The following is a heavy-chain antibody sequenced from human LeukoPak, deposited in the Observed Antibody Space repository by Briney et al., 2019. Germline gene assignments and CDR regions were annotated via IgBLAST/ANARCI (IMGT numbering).Heavy chain of an antibody. Sequence: SETLSLTCAVSGGSISSSNWWSWVRQPPGKGLEWIGEIYHSGSTNYNPSLKSRVTISGDTSKNQFSLKLSSVTAADTAVYYCARRRDAAPFDYWGQGTLVTVSS. J-gene: IGHJ4*02. CDR1: GGSISSSNW. CDR2: IYHSGST. D-gene: IGHD6-25*01. CDR3: ARRRDAAPFDY. V-gene: IGHV4-4*02.